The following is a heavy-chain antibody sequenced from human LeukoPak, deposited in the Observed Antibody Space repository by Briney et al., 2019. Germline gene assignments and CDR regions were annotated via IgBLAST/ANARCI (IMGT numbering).Heavy chain of an antibody. CDR3: ARHMNGNYGLH. Sequence: GESLKISCKGSGYRFTSYWIGWVRQMPGKGLEWIGIIYPSDSDTKYSPSFQGQVTISADKSISTPYLQWSSLKASDTAMYYCARHMNGNYGLHWGQGTLVTVSS. CDR1: GYRFTSYW. V-gene: IGHV5-51*01. D-gene: IGHD1-7*01. CDR2: IYPSDSDT. J-gene: IGHJ4*02.